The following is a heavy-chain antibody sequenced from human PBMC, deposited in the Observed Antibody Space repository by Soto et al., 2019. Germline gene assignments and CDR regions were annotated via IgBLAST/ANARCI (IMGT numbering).Heavy chain of an antibody. CDR2: IIPIFGTA. J-gene: IGHJ5*02. CDR3: ARGMPPGSRFDP. Sequence: GASVKVSCKASGGTFSSYAISWVRQAPGQGLEWMGGIIPIFGTANYAQKFQGRVTITADESTSTAYMELSSLRSEDTAVYYCARGMPPGSRFDPWGQGTLVTVSS. V-gene: IGHV1-69*13. D-gene: IGHD2-2*01. CDR1: GGTFSSYA.